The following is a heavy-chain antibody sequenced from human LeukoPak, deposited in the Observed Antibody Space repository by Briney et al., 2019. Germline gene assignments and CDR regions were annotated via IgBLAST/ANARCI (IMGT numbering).Heavy chain of an antibody. V-gene: IGHV1-18*04. CDR3: AREGSYGDDLTLDY. D-gene: IGHD4-17*01. CDR1: GYTFSSYA. Sequence: GASVKVSCKTSGYTFSSYAITWLRQTPGQGLEWMGWIRPYNDDTNYAQNFQARVAMTADTSTKTVYMELRSLTSDDTAVYFCAREGSYGDDLTLDYWGQGTLVTVSS. CDR2: IRPYNDDT. J-gene: IGHJ4*02.